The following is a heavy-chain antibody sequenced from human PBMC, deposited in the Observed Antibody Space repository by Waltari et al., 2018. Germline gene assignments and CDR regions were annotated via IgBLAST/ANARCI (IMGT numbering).Heavy chain of an antibody. V-gene: IGHV3-23*01. D-gene: IGHD2-21*02. CDR2: ISHNGATT. CDR3: AKTEVVTAIPPPWYFDL. J-gene: IGHJ2*01. Sequence: EVQVLESGGGLVQPGRSLRLSCAASGFTFSNNVMSWVRQAPGKGRELVSSISHNGATTYYADSVKGRFTISRDNSKNTLYLEMNSLRAEDTAIYYCAKTEVVTAIPPPWYFDLWGRGTLVTVSS. CDR1: GFTFSNNV.